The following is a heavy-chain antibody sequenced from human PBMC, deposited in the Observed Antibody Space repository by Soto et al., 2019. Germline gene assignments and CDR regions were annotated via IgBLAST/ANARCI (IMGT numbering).Heavy chain of an antibody. J-gene: IGHJ6*02. Sequence: SVKVSCKASGYTFTGYYMHWVRQAPGQGLEWMGWINPNSGGTNYAQKFQGRVTMTRDTSISTAYMELSRLRSDDTAVYYCARDYYDSSGYYVPPTGYGMDVWGQGTTVTVSS. V-gene: IGHV1-2*02. D-gene: IGHD3-22*01. CDR3: ARDYYDSSGYYVPPTGYGMDV. CDR2: INPNSGGT. CDR1: GYTFTGYY.